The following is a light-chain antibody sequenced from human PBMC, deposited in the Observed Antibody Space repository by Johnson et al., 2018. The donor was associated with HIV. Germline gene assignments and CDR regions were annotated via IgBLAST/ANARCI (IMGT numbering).Light chain of an antibody. CDR1: SSNIGNNY. CDR2: DNG. V-gene: IGLV1-51*01. Sequence: QSVLTQPPSVSAAPGQKVTISCSGSSSNIGNNYVSWYQQVPGAAPKLLIYDNGKRPSGIPDRFSGSKSGTSATLGITGLQTGDEADYYCETWDSSLSGYYVFGTGTKLTVL. J-gene: IGLJ1*01. CDR3: ETWDSSLSGYYV.